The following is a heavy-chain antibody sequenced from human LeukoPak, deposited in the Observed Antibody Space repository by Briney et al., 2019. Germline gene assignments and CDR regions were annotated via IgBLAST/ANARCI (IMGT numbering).Heavy chain of an antibody. Sequence: PGGSLRLSCAASGFTFSNHWMSWVRQAPGKGLEWVANIKEDGSEKYYVDSVRGRFTISRDNAKNSLYLQMNSLTAEDTAVYYCARTIREYWGQGTLVTVSS. CDR1: GFTFSNHW. J-gene: IGHJ4*02. CDR2: IKEDGSEK. CDR3: ARTIREY. V-gene: IGHV3-7*01. D-gene: IGHD3-10*01.